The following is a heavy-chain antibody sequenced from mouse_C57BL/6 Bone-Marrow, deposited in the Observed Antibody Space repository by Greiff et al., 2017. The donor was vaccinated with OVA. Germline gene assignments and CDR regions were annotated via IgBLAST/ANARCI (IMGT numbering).Heavy chain of an antibody. CDR3: ARRRGNRLFDY. V-gene: IGHV5-6*02. J-gene: IGHJ2*01. Sequence: EVKLVESGGDLVKPGGSLKLSCAASGFTFSSYGMSWVRQTPDKRLEWVATISSGGSYTYYPDSVKGRFTISRDNAKNTLYLQMSSLKSEDTAMYYCARRRGNRLFDYWGQGATLTVSS. D-gene: IGHD2-1*01. CDR1: GFTFSSYG. CDR2: ISSGGSYT.